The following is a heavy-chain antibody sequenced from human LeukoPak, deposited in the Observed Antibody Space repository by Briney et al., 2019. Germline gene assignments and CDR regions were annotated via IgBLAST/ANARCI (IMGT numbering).Heavy chain of an antibody. V-gene: IGHV3-30*18. CDR2: ISYDGSDT. CDR1: GFTFSSYA. Sequence: GGSLRLSCAASGFTFSSYAMHWVCQAPGKGLEWVAVISYDGSDTYYADSVRGRFIISRDNSKNTLYLQMNSLRVEDTAIYFCAKVFVLMRGTPENWFDPWGQGTLVTVSS. J-gene: IGHJ5*02. CDR3: AKVFVLMRGTPENWFDP. D-gene: IGHD1-14*01.